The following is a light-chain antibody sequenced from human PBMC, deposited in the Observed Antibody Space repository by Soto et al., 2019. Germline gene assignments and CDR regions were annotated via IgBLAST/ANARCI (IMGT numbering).Light chain of an antibody. Sequence: EIVMTQSPASLSVSPGDGATLSCRASQSVASNVAWYQQKPGQGPRLLIHGASTRAVGVPARFSGSGSGTDFTLTISRLQSEDFAVYDCQPYHNWPPQYTFGQGTKLQIK. V-gene: IGKV3-15*01. CDR3: QPYHNWPPQYT. CDR1: QSVASN. CDR2: GAS. J-gene: IGKJ2*01.